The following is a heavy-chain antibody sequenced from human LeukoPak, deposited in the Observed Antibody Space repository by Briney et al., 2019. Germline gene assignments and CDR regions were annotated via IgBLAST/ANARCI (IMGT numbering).Heavy chain of an antibody. J-gene: IGHJ5*02. V-gene: IGHV4-34*01. D-gene: IGHD3-10*01. CDR2: INHSGST. CDR1: GGSFSGYY. CDR3: ARAAVGYYGSGSYSDSNWFDP. Sequence: SETLSLTCAVYGGSFSGYYWSWIRQPPGKGLEWIGEINHSGSTNYNPSLKSRVTISVDTSKNQFSLKLSSVTAADTAVYYCARAAVGYYGSGSYSDSNWFDPWGQGTLVTVSS.